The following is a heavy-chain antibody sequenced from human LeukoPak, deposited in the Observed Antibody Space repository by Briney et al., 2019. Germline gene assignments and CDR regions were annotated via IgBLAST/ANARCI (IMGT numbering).Heavy chain of an antibody. CDR2: VSPSHTTR. V-gene: IGHV1-18*01. J-gene: IGHJ3*02. D-gene: IGHD3-3*02. CDR3: ARDYILPLETDNGDGFAI. CDR1: GYTFRQYS. Sequence: ASVKLSCKASGYTFRQYSISWVRQAPGKGFEWMGWVSPSHTTRVYAQEFKGRVTMTADTNTNTVSMELRSLRFDDTAVYFCARDYILPLETDNGDGFAIWGQGTVVTVSS.